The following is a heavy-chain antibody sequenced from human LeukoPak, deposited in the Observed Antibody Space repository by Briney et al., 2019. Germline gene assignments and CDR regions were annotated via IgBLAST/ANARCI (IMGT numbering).Heavy chain of an antibody. CDR2: IKQDGSEK. J-gene: IGHJ4*02. D-gene: IGHD3-10*01. Sequence: GRSLRLSCAASGFTFSSYWMIWVRQAPGKGLEWVAIIKQDGSEKYYVDSVKGRFTISRDNAKNSLYLQMNSLRAEDTAVYYCARDLGGGDYGGQGTLVTVSS. V-gene: IGHV3-7*01. CDR3: ARDLGGGDY. CDR1: GFTFSSYW.